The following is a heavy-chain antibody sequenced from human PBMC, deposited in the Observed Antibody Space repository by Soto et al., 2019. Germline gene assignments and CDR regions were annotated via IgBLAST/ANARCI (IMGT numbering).Heavy chain of an antibody. V-gene: IGHV3-21*06. CDR2: IXXXTXYX. CDR1: GFNFAKFA. J-gene: IGHJ4*02. CDR3: ARESEDLTSNFDY. Sequence: GGSLRLSCAASGFNFAKFAMNWVRQAPGQGLEWXSSIXXXTXYXXXGXXLXGRFTISRDNAKNSLYLEMNSLRAEDPAVYYCARESEDLTSNFDYWGQGTLVTVSS.